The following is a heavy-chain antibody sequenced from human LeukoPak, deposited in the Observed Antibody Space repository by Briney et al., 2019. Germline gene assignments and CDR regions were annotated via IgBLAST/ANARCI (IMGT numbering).Heavy chain of an antibody. Sequence: SGPTLVNPTQTLTLTCTFSGFSLSTSGVGVGWIRQPPGKALEWLALIYWDDDKRYSPSLKSRLTITKDTSKNQVVLTMTNMDPVDTAAYYCARLMIAVDGFDYWGQGTLVTVSS. J-gene: IGHJ4*02. CDR3: ARLMIAVDGFDY. CDR1: GFSLSTSGVG. D-gene: IGHD3-22*01. CDR2: IYWDDDK. V-gene: IGHV2-5*02.